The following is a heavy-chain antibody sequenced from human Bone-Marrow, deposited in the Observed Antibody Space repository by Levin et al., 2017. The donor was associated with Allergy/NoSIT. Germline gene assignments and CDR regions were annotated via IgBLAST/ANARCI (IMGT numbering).Heavy chain of an antibody. CDR1: GFTFSSYG. CDR3: ARRSGRELGSIGY. D-gene: IGHD1-26*01. V-gene: IGHV3-30*03. CDR2: ISYDGSNE. Sequence: GGSLRLSCAGSGFTFSSYGMHWVRQAPGKGLEWVAVISYDGSNEYYADSVKGRFTISRDSSKNTLYLQMNSLRPEDTAVYYCARRSGRELGSIGYWGQGTLVTVSS. J-gene: IGHJ4*02.